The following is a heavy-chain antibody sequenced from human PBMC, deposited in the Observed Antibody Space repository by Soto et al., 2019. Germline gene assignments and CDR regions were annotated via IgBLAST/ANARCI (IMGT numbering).Heavy chain of an antibody. V-gene: IGHV2-5*02. CDR2: IYWDDDK. CDR1: GFSLNTPGGG. J-gene: IGHJ4*02. CDR3: AHLVTADDSEYFDF. D-gene: IGHD3-3*01. Sequence: QITLRESGPPVVKPTQTLTLTCTFSGFSLNTPGGGVGWIRQPPGKAMELVALIYWDDDKRYNPSLKRRLVITKDSSNNQVVLTMTNVDPVDTATYYCAHLVTADDSEYFDFWGQGTLVPVSP.